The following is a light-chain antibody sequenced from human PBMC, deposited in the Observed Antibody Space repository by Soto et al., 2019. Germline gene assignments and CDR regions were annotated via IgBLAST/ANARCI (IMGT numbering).Light chain of an antibody. CDR2: GAS. CDR1: QSVSSKY. V-gene: IGKV3-20*01. J-gene: IGKJ2*01. CDR3: QQYGSSPPT. Sequence: EIVLTQSPGTLSLSPGERATLSCRASQSVSSKYLGWYQQKPGQAPRLLIYGASSRANGIPDRFSGSGSGTDFTLTVSRLEPEDFAVFYCQQYGSSPPTFGQGTKVDIK.